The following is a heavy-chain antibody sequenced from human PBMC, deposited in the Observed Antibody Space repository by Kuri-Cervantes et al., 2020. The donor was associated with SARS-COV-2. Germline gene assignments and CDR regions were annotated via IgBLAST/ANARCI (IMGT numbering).Heavy chain of an antibody. V-gene: IGHV3-21*01. CDR3: ARERPLGIAAAGVDY. CDR1: GFTFSSYS. J-gene: IGHJ4*02. D-gene: IGHD6-13*01. Sequence: GESLKISCAASGFTFSSYSMNWVRQAPGKGLEWVSSISSSSSYIYYADSVKGRFTISRDNAKNSLYLQMNSLRAEDTAAYYCARERPLGIAAAGVDYWGQGTLVTVSS. CDR2: ISSSSSYI.